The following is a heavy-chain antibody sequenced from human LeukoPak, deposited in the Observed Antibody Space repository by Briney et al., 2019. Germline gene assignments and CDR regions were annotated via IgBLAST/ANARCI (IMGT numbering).Heavy chain of an antibody. CDR1: GYTFTSYV. J-gene: IGHJ6*02. CDR2: ISAYNGNT. Sequence: ASVKVSCKASGYTFTSYVISWVRQAPGQGLEWMGWISAYNGNTNYAQKLQGRVAMTTDTSTSTAYMELRSLRSDDTAVYYCARNGDYGDYPPPYYYGMDVWGQGTTVTVSS. D-gene: IGHD4-17*01. CDR3: ARNGDYGDYPPPYYYGMDV. V-gene: IGHV1-18*01.